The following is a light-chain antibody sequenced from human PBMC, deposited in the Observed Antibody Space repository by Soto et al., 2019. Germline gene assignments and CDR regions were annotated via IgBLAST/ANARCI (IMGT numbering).Light chain of an antibody. V-gene: IGKV1-33*01. CDR3: QQYDNLPIT. CDR2: DAS. J-gene: IGKJ5*01. CDR1: QNINNW. Sequence: IAVTQSPDSVSASEGDRVTITCRASQNINNWLAWYQQKPGKAPKLLIYDASNLETGVPSRFSGSGSGTDFTFTISSLQPEDIATYYCQQYDNLPITLGQGTRLEIK.